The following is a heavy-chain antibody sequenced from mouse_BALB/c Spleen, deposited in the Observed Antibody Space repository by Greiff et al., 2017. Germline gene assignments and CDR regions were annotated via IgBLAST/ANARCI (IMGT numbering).Heavy chain of an antibody. Sequence: VQLQQPGAELAKPGASVKMSCKASGYTFTSYWMHWVKQRPGQGLEWIGYINPSTGYTEYNQKFKDKATLTADKSSSTAYMQLSSLTSEDSAVYYCAREGRRREDYWGQGTTLTVSS. CDR3: AREGRRREDY. D-gene: IGHD1-2*01. V-gene: IGHV1-7*01. J-gene: IGHJ2*01. CDR2: INPSTGYT. CDR1: GYTFTSYW.